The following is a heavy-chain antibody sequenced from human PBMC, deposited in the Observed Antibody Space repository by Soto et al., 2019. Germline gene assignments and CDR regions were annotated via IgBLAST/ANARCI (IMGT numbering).Heavy chain of an antibody. CDR2: IIPIFGTA. D-gene: IGHD5-12*01. CDR3: ATGVGDGYNLVADNWFDP. J-gene: IGHJ5*02. V-gene: IGHV1-69*01. Sequence: QVQLVQSGAEVKKPGSSVKVSCKASGGTFSSYAISWVRQAPGQGLECMGGIIPIFGTANYAQKFQGRVTITADESTSTAYMELSSLRSEDTAVYYCATGVGDGYNLVADNWFDPWGQGTLVTVSS. CDR1: GGTFSSYA.